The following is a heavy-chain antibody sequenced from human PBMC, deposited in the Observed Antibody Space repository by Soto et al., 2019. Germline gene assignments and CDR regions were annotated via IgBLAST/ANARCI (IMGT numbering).Heavy chain of an antibody. CDR3: ARGSTTVTYLGFDY. V-gene: IGHV3-21*04. J-gene: IGHJ4*02. Sequence: EVQLVESGGGLVKPGRSLRLTCEASGFTFSSYSMHWVRQAPGKGLEWVSSINSGGTQIYYADLVKGRFSISRDTVKRSLFLQMNSLRAEDTGVYFCARGSTTVTYLGFDYWGQGALLSVS. CDR2: INSGGTQI. CDR1: GFTFSSYS. D-gene: IGHD4-17*01.